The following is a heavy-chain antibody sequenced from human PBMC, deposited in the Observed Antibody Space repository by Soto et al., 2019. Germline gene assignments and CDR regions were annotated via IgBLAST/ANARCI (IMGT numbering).Heavy chain of an antibody. D-gene: IGHD3-16*01. Sequence: QVQLVESGGGVVQPGRSLRLSCAASGFTFSSYGMHWVRQAPGKGLEWVAVISYDGSNKYYADSVKGRFTISRDNSKNTLYLQMNSLRAEDTAVYYCAKELRTGNYYYYYGMDVWGQGTTVTVSS. J-gene: IGHJ6*02. CDR2: ISYDGSNK. CDR3: AKELRTGNYYYYYGMDV. CDR1: GFTFSSYG. V-gene: IGHV3-30*18.